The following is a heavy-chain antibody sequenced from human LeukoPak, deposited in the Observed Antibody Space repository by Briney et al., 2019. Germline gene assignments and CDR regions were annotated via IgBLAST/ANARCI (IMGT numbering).Heavy chain of an antibody. Sequence: ASVKVSCKASGYTFTGYYMHWVRQAPGQGLEWMGWINPNSGGTNYAQKFQGRVTMTRDTSISAAYMELSRLRSDDTAVYYCARGGASEGYCSSSSCYGHDYWGQGTLVTVSS. V-gene: IGHV1-2*02. CDR3: ARGGASEGYCSSSSCYGHDY. J-gene: IGHJ4*02. CDR1: GYTFTGYY. CDR2: INPNSGGT. D-gene: IGHD2-15*01.